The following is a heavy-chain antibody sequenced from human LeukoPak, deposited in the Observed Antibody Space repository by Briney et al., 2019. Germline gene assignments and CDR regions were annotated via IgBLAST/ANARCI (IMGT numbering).Heavy chain of an antibody. J-gene: IGHJ4*02. D-gene: IGHD5-12*01. Sequence: GGSLRLSCAASGFTFSSYAMSWVRQAPGKGLEWVSAISGSGGSTYYADSVKGRFTISRDNCKNNMDLKMNRLRAGDTHVYYCAKDYDSSTPYSFDYWAQGTLVPVSS. CDR3: AKDYDSSTPYSFDY. CDR1: GFTFSSYA. CDR2: ISGSGGST. V-gene: IGHV3-23*01.